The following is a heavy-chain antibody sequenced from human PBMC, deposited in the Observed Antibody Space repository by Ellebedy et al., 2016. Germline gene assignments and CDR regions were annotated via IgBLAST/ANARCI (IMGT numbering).Heavy chain of an antibody. J-gene: IGHJ4*01. CDR2: ISYSGSA. Sequence: SETLSLXXTVSGGSISSGGYYWTWIRQPPGKRLQWIGYISYSGSANYNPSLKSRVTISVDTSKNQFSLNLSSVTAADTAVYYCARRSGNYAPFDQWGQGTLVTVSS. CDR1: GGSISSGGYY. V-gene: IGHV4-61*08. CDR3: ARRSGNYAPFDQ. D-gene: IGHD3-22*01.